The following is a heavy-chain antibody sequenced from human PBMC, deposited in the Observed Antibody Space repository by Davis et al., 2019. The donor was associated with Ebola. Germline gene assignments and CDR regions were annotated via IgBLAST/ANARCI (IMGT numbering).Heavy chain of an antibody. CDR1: GFSFNDYT. J-gene: IGHJ4*02. V-gene: IGHV3-43*01. CDR2: ISWVGDKR. Sequence: GGSLRLSCAASGFSFNDYTMHWVRQAPGKGLEWVSLISWVGDKRYYADSVKGRFTISRDNSENSLYLQMNSLRTEDTALYYCAKAAWALGSSPTWGVDYWGQGTLVTVSS. CDR3: AKAAWALGSSPTWGVDY. D-gene: IGHD6-6*01.